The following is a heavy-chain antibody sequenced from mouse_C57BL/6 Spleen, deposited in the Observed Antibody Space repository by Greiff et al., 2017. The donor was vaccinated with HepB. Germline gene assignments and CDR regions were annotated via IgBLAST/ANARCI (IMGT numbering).Heavy chain of an antibody. J-gene: IGHJ1*03. CDR1: GYAFSSYW. Sequence: QVQLQQSGAELVKPGASVKISCKASGYAFSSYWMNWVKQRPGKGLEWIGQIYPGDGDTNYNGKFKGKATLTADKSSSTAYMQLSSLTSEDSAVYFCARSVYGNYAYFDVWGTGTTVTVSS. CDR2: IYPGDGDT. V-gene: IGHV1-80*01. D-gene: IGHD2-1*01. CDR3: ARSVYGNYAYFDV.